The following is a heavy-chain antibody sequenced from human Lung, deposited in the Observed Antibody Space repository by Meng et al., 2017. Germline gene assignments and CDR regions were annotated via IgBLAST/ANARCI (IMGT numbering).Heavy chain of an antibody. Sequence: EQLVQPGGEVKEPGASVKVSCKPSGYPFTAYYIHWVRQAPGQGLEWMGHIIPNSGDTLYAPKFQGRVSMTADTSIGTAYVELSGLRSDDTAIYYCVRDENISLGKLFGDYWGQGTLVTVSS. CDR1: GYPFTAYY. D-gene: IGHD2-21*01. CDR2: IIPNSGDT. J-gene: IGHJ4*02. V-gene: IGHV1-2*06. CDR3: VRDENISLGKLFGDY.